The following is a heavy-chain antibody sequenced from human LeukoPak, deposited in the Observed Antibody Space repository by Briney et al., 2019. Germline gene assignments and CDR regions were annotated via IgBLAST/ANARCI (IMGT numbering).Heavy chain of an antibody. CDR3: ARGKSRGSHIDY. CDR1: GFTVSSNY. CDR2: IYDSEST. V-gene: IGHV4-38-2*01. J-gene: IGHJ4*02. D-gene: IGHD1-26*01. Sequence: PGGSLRLSCAASGFTVSSNYMSWVRQAPGKGLEWIGSIYDSESTYYNPSLKTRVTISVDTSKNQFPLKLRSVTAADTALYYCARGKSRGSHIDYWGQGTLVTVSS.